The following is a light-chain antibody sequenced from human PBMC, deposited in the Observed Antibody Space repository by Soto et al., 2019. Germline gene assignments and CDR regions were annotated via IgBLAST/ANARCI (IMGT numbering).Light chain of an antibody. Sequence: QSVLTQPPSASGSPGQSIAISFTGTSSEVGGYDYVSWYQQHPGKAPKLMIYDVTKRPSGVPDRFSGSKSGNTASLTLSGLQAEDEADYYCSSYAGTHIVFGTGTKVTVL. CDR2: DVT. J-gene: IGLJ1*01. V-gene: IGLV2-8*01. CDR1: SSEVGGYDY. CDR3: SSYAGTHIV.